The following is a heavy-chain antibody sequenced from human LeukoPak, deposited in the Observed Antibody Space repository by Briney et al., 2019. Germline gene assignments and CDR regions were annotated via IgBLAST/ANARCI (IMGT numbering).Heavy chain of an antibody. Sequence: SETLSLTCTVSDGSFSSSSYYWGWIRQPPGKGLEWIGSIFYTGSTYYNPSLKSRVTISVDTSKNQFSLKLSSVTAADTAVYYCARVEDSIVVVPAAATFDYWGQGTLVTVSS. V-gene: IGHV4-39*07. D-gene: IGHD2-2*01. CDR2: IFYTGST. J-gene: IGHJ4*02. CDR1: DGSFSSSSYY. CDR3: ARVEDSIVVVPAAATFDY.